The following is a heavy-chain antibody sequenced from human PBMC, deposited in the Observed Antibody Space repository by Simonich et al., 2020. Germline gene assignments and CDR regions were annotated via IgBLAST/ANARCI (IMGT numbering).Heavy chain of an antibody. CDR2: INPNSGGT. J-gene: IGHJ6*02. V-gene: IGHV1-2*06. D-gene: IGHD3-10*01. Sequence: GAEVKKPGASVKVSCKAPGYTFTGYYMHWVRQAPGQGLEWMGRINPNSGGTNYAQKFEGRVTMTRDTSISTAYMELSRLRSDDTAVYYCARVPGIYYYYGMDVWGQGTTVTVSS. CDR3: ARVPGIYYYYGMDV. CDR1: GYTFTGYY.